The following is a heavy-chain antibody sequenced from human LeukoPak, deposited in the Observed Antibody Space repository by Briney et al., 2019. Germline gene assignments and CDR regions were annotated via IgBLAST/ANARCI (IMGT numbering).Heavy chain of an antibody. Sequence: SETLSLTCTVSGGPISSYYWSWIRQPPGKGLEWIGYIYYSGSTNYNPSLKSRVTISVDTSKNQFSLKLSSVTAADTAVYYCAAYSSSLGPFFDYWGQGTLVTVSS. CDR1: GGPISSYY. D-gene: IGHD6-13*01. CDR2: IYYSGST. V-gene: IGHV4-59*08. J-gene: IGHJ4*02. CDR3: AAYSSSLGPFFDY.